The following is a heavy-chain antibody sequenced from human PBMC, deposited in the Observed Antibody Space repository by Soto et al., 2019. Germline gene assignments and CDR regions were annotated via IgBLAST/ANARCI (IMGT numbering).Heavy chain of an antibody. Sequence: SVKVSCKASGGTFSSYTISWVRQAPGQGLEWKGRFIPILGIANYAQKFQGRVTITADKSTSTAYMGLSSLRSEDTAVYYCARIHYYGSGSDAPGKLPFNWFDPWGQGTLVTVSS. CDR2: FIPILGIA. J-gene: IGHJ5*02. CDR1: GGTFSSYT. CDR3: ARIHYYGSGSDAPGKLPFNWFDP. D-gene: IGHD3-10*01. V-gene: IGHV1-69*02.